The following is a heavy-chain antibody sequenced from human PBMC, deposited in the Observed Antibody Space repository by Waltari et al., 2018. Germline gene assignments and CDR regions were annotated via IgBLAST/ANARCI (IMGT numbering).Heavy chain of an antibody. J-gene: IGHJ3*02. D-gene: IGHD3-22*01. CDR2: IYYSGST. CDR3: ATPDYYDSSGYYYPRGAFDI. Sequence: QVQLQESGPGLVKPSETLSLTCTVSGGSISSHYWSWIRQPPGKGLEWIGYIYYSGSTNYNPSLKIRVTISVDTSKNQFSLKLSSVTAADTAVYYCATPDYYDSSGYYYPRGAFDIWGQGTMVTVSS. V-gene: IGHV4-59*11. CDR1: GGSISSHY.